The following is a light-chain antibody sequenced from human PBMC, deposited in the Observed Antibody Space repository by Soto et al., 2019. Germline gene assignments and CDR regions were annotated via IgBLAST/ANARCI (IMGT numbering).Light chain of an antibody. Sequence: DVVMTQSPLSLPVTLGQPASISCRSSQSLVYSDGNTYLHWFQQRPGQAPRRLIYEVSNRDSGVPARFSGSGSGTDFTLKISRVEAEDVGVYYCMQGTQWPRTFGQGTRVEIK. J-gene: IGKJ5*01. CDR2: EVS. CDR3: MQGTQWPRT. V-gene: IGKV2-30*01. CDR1: QSLVYSDGNTY.